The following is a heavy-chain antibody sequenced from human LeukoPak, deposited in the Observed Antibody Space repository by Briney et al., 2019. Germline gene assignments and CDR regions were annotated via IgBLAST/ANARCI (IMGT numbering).Heavy chain of an antibody. V-gene: IGHV4-34*01. Sequence: SETLSLTCAVYGGSFGGYYWSWIRQPPGKGLEWIGEINHSGSTNYNPSLKSRVTISVDTSKNQFSLKLSSVTAADTAVYYCARGGKQQLSAYFDYWGQGTLVTVSS. CDR2: INHSGST. CDR3: ARGGKQQLSAYFDY. CDR1: GGSFGGYY. J-gene: IGHJ4*02. D-gene: IGHD6-13*01.